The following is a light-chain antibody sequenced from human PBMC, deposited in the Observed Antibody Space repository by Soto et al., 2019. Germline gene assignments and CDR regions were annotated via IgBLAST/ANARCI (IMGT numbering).Light chain of an antibody. CDR2: GAS. J-gene: IGKJ1*01. Sequence: EIVLTQSPGTLSLSPGERVTLSCRASQSVNNNFLAWYQQKPGQAPRLLIYGASSRATGIPDRFSGSGSGTDFTLIISRREPEDFAVYYCQQYVSAPWPFGQGTKVEIK. CDR3: QQYVSAPWP. CDR1: QSVNNNF. V-gene: IGKV3-20*01.